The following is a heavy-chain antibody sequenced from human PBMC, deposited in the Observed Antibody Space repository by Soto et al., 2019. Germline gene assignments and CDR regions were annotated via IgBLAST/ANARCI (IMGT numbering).Heavy chain of an antibody. CDR3: ARWLSSSWPAEYNWFDP. J-gene: IGHJ5*02. CDR2: ISAYNGNK. Sequence: QVQLVQSGAEVKKPGASVKVSCKASGYTFTSYGISWVRQAPGQGLEGMGWISAYNGNKNYAQKLQGRVTMTTDTSTSTAYMELRSLRSDDTAVYYCARWLSSSWPAEYNWFDPWGQGTLVTVSS. D-gene: IGHD6-13*01. V-gene: IGHV1-18*01. CDR1: GYTFTSYG.